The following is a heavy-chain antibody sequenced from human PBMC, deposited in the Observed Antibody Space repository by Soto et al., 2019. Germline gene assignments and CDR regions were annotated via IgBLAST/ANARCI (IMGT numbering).Heavy chain of an antibody. CDR3: AIRGVYFDY. Sequence: GESLKISCKGSGYSFNTYWIGWVRQLPGKGLDWMGIIYPSAFQTMYSPSFQGQVTISADKSISTAYLQWSSLKASDTAMYYCAIRGVYFDYWGQGTLVTVSS. CDR2: IYPSAFQT. V-gene: IGHV5-51*01. CDR1: GYSFNTYW. J-gene: IGHJ4*02.